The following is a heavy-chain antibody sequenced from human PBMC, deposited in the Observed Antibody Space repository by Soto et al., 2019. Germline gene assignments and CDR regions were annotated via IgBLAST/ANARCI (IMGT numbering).Heavy chain of an antibody. CDR2: ISYDGSKR. J-gene: IGHJ4*02. V-gene: IGHV3-30*03. CDR1: GFTFTSYN. D-gene: IGHD3-22*01. CDR3: ASEGVYDSSGPAYFDY. Sequence: QVQLVESGGGVVQPGKSLRLSCAASGFTFTSYNMHWVRQAPGKGLEWVADISYDGSKRHYVDSVKGRFTISRDNSKYTLYLQMNTLRTEDTAVDYCASEGVYDSSGPAYFDYWGQGTLVTVSS.